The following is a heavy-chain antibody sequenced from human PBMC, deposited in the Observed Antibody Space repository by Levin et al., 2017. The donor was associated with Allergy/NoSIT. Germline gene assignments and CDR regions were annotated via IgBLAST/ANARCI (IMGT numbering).Heavy chain of an antibody. CDR1: GFTFDDYA. CDR3: AKVSGTMVQGVGDYFDY. J-gene: IGHJ4*02. Sequence: GGSLRLSCAASGFTFDDYAMHWVRQAPGKGLEWVSGISWNSGSIGYADSVKGRFTISRDNAKNSLYLQMNSLRAEDTALYYCAKVSGTMVQGVGDYFDYWGQGTLVTVSS. D-gene: IGHD3-10*01. V-gene: IGHV3-9*01. CDR2: ISWNSGSI.